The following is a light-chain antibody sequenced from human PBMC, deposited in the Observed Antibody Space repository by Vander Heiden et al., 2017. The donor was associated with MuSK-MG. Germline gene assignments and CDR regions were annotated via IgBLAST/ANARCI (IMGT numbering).Light chain of an antibody. V-gene: IGKV1-39*01. Sequence: DIQMTQSPSSLSASIGDRVTITCRASQSISGYLNWYQQKPGKAPKLLIYSASSLRSGVPSRFSGSGSGTDFTLTISSLQPEDFATYHCQQSYNSPPTFPGETKVGIK. CDR1: QSISGY. J-gene: IGKJ4*01. CDR3: QQSYNSPPT. CDR2: SAS.